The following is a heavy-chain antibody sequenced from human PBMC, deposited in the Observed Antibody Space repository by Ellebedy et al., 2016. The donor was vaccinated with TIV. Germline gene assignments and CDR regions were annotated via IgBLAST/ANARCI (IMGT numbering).Heavy chain of an antibody. CDR1: GYTFTSYG. V-gene: IGHV1-18*04. D-gene: IGHD1-7*01. CDR3: AKGRKAGTLDN. CDR2: ISAYNGNT. J-gene: IGHJ4*02. Sequence: AASVKVSCKASGYTFTSYGISWVRQAPGQGLEWMGWISAYNGNTNYAQKLQGRVTMTTDTSPSTAYMELRSLRSDDTAVYSGAKGRKAGTLDNWGKGTLVTAS.